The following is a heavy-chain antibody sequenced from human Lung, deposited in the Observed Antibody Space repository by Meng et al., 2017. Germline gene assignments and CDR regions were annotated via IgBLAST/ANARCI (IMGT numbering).Heavy chain of an antibody. CDR2: IFHSGST. D-gene: IGHD1-26*01. V-gene: IGHV4-4*02. J-gene: IGHJ4*02. CDR1: GASITTSTW. CDR3: ARFDISSSGRGDY. Sequence: PRLLSASVTLSPTCSASGASITTSTWWSWVRHTPVKGLEWFGEIFHSGSTNYNPPLESRVTISVYKSKNQFSLKVYSVTAADTATYYCARFDISSSGRGDYWGQGILVTVSS.